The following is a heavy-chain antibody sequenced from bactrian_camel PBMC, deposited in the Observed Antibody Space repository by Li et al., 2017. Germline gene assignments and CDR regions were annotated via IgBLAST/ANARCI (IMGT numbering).Heavy chain of an antibody. CDR2: ISSGGGVT. J-gene: IGHJ4*01. Sequence: VQLVESGGGLVQSGGSLRLTCAASGIRLSILEMSWVRQAPEKGREWVSSISSGGGVTYYADSVKGRFTISRDNAKNILYLQMNSLKTEDTAMYYCANAYRPTTFNDAYTRRDQGTQVTVS. V-gene: IGHV3S31*01. D-gene: IGHD1*01. CDR1: GIRLSILE.